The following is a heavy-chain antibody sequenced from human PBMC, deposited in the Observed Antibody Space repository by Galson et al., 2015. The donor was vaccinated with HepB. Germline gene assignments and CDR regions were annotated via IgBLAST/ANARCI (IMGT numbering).Heavy chain of an antibody. Sequence: SLRLSCAASGFTFSSYGMHWVRQAPGKGLEWVAVVSYDGSNQYYADSVKGRFTISRDNSKNTLYLQLNSLRAEDTAIYYCAKDGGRGYTYGPNWFDPWGQGTLVTVSS. CDR2: VSYDGSNQ. D-gene: IGHD5-18*01. V-gene: IGHV3-30*18. CDR3: AKDGGRGYTYGPNWFDP. CDR1: GFTFSSYG. J-gene: IGHJ5*02.